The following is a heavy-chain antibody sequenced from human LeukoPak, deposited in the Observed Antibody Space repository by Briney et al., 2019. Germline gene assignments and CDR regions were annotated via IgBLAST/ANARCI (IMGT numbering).Heavy chain of an antibody. Sequence: GGSLRLSCAASGFTFSSYAMSWVRQAPGKGLEWVPAISGSGGSTYYADSVKGWFTISRDNSKNTLYLQMNSLRAEDTAVYYCAKDNYGDYGGLFDYWGQGTLVTVSS. D-gene: IGHD4-17*01. CDR3: AKDNYGDYGGLFDY. CDR2: ISGSGGST. V-gene: IGHV3-23*01. CDR1: GFTFSSYA. J-gene: IGHJ4*02.